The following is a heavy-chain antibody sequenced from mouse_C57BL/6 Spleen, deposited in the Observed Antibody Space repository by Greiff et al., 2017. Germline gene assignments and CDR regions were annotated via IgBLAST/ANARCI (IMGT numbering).Heavy chain of an antibody. CDR2: ISNGGGST. Sequence: DVKLVESGGGLVQPGGSLKLSCAASGFTFSDYYMYWVRQTPEKRLEWVAYISNGGGSTYYPDTVKGRFTISRDNAKNTLYLQMSRLKSEDTAMYYCARRIYYDYDGYFDVWGTGTTVTVSS. D-gene: IGHD2-4*01. CDR3: ARRIYYDYDGYFDV. CDR1: GFTFSDYY. V-gene: IGHV5-12*01. J-gene: IGHJ1*03.